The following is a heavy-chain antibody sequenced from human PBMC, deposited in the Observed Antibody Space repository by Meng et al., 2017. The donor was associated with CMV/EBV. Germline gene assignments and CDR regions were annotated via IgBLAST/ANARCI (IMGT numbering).Heavy chain of an antibody. D-gene: IGHD3-16*02. J-gene: IGHJ4*02. CDR1: GFTFNTYG. V-gene: IGHV3-23*03. CDR3: SYRYYFDY. Sequence: GESLKISCAASGFTFNTYGMSWVRQAPGKGLEWISVIYNDDSTHYVDSVKGRFTISRDDSKNTLYLQMNSLRAEDTAVYYCSYRYYFDYWGQGTMVTVSS. CDR2: IYNDDST.